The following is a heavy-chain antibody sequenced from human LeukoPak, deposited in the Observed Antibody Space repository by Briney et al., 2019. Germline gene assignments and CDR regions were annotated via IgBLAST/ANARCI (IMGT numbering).Heavy chain of an antibody. V-gene: IGHV4-59*01. CDR2: IYYSGST. CDR3: ARSDGYGLVGI. CDR1: GGSISSYY. D-gene: IGHD3-10*01. J-gene: IGHJ3*02. Sequence: PSETLSLTCTVSGGSISSYYWSWIRQPPGKGLEWIGYIYYSGSTNYNPSLKSRVTISVDTSKNQFSLKLSSVTAADTAVYYCARSDGYGLVGIWGQGTMVTVSS.